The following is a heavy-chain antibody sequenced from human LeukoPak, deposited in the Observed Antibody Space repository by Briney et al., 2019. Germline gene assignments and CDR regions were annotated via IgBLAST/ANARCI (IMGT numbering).Heavy chain of an antibody. D-gene: IGHD5-24*01. CDR3: TTEGRDDYYDAFDI. CDR1: GFTFSNAW. CDR2: IKRKNGSRKT. V-gene: IGHV3-15*01. J-gene: IGHJ3*02. Sequence: LGGSLILSCAASGFTFSNAWMSWLRQAPGKGLEWVGRIKRKNGSRKTDYDAPVKGRITISRDDSKNTLYMQINSLKTEDTGVYFCTTEGRDDYYDAFDIWGQGKMVTVSS.